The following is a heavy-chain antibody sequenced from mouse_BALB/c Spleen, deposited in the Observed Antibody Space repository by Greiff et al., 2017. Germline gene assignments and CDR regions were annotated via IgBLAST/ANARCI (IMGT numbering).Heavy chain of an antibody. CDR3: ARGTMITRWYFDV. D-gene: IGHD2-4*01. J-gene: IGHJ1*01. Sequence: QVQLKESGPGLVAPSQSLSITCTVSGFSLTGYGVNWVRQPPGKGLEWLGMIWGDGSTDYNSALKSRLSISKDNSKSQVFLKMNSLQTDDTARYYCARGTMITRWYFDVWGAGTTVTVSS. CDR1: GFSLTGYG. CDR2: IWGDGST. V-gene: IGHV2-6-7*01.